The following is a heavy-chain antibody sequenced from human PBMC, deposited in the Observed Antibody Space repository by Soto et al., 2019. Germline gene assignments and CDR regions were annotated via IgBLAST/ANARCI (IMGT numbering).Heavy chain of an antibody. CDR1: GYTFTGYY. Sequence: GASVKVSCKASGYTFTGYYMHWVRQAPGQGLEWMGWINPNSGGTNYAQKFQGWVTMTRDTSISTAYMELSRLRSDDTAVYYCARVNTGFCSGGSCLPNITGYYYGMDVGAQGTTVTVSS. J-gene: IGHJ6*02. CDR2: INPNSGGT. D-gene: IGHD2-15*01. V-gene: IGHV1-2*04. CDR3: ARVNTGFCSGGSCLPNITGYYYGMDV.